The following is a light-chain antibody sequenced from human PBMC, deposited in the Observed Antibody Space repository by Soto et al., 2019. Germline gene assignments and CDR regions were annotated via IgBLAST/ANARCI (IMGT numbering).Light chain of an antibody. CDR3: QQYYSYPLT. J-gene: IGKJ4*01. CDR2: AAS. Sequence: AILMTQSPSSLSASTGDRVTITCRPSQGISSYLAWYQQKPGKAPKLLIYAASTLQSGVPSRFSGSGSGTDFTLTISCLQSEDFATYYCQQYYSYPLTFGGGTKVDIK. V-gene: IGKV1-8*01. CDR1: QGISSY.